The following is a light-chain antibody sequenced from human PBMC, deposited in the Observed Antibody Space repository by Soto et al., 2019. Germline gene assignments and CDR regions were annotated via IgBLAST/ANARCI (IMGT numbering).Light chain of an antibody. CDR2: DVS. J-gene: IGKJ1*01. CDR1: QTLTST. CDR3: QHYDNWPPM. Sequence: EIVMTQSPATLSVSPGDKATLSCRASQTLTSTLAWYQQKPGQAPRLLIYDVSTRATGIPARFSGSGSGTEFTLTISCLQTEDFAVYYCQHYDNWPPMFGQGTKVEIK. V-gene: IGKV3-15*01.